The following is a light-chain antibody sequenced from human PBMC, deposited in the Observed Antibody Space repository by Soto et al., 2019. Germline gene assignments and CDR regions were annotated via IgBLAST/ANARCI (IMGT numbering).Light chain of an antibody. J-gene: IGKJ5*01. Sequence: EIVITQSPATRSVSPGERATLSCRASQSVSSNLAWYQQKPGQAPRLLIYGASTRETGVPARFSGSGAVTEFTLTISSLQYEDVAVDYCQQYNNWPITFGQGTRLEIK. CDR3: QQYNNWPIT. V-gene: IGKV3D-15*01. CDR2: GAS. CDR1: QSVSSN.